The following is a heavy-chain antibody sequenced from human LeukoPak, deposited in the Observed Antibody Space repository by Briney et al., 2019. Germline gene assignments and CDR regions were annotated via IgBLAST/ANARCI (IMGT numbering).Heavy chain of an antibody. CDR3: ARGFSYYGSGSYYRFNWFDT. CDR2: INHSGST. J-gene: IGHJ5*02. D-gene: IGHD3-10*01. Sequence: KPSETLSLTCAVYGGSFSGYYWSWIRQPPGKGLEWIGEINHSGSTNYNPSLKSRVTTSVDTSKNQFSLKLSSVTAADAAVYYCARGFSYYGSGSYYRFNWFDTWGQGTLGTVSS. CDR1: GGSFSGYY. V-gene: IGHV4-34*01.